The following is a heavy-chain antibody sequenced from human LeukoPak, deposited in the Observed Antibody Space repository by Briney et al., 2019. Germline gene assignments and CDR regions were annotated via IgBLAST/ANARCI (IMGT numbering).Heavy chain of an antibody. J-gene: IGHJ4*02. D-gene: IGHD3-22*01. CDR3: ATTDSSGSPSFDY. V-gene: IGHV1-24*01. CDR2: FDPEDGET. Sequence: ASVKVSCKASGYTLTELSMHWVRQAPGKGLEWMGGFDPEDGETIYAQKFQGRVTMTEDTSTDTAYMELSSLRSEDTAVYYCATTDSSGSPSFDYWGQGTLVTVSS. CDR1: GYTLTELS.